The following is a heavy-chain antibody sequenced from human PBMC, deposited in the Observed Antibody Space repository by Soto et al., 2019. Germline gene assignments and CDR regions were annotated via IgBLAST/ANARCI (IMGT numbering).Heavy chain of an antibody. Sequence: QVQLQESGPGLVKPSQSLSLTCTVSGGSISSGGYYWSWIRQHPGKGLEWIGYIFNSGSAYYSTSLTSRASLSVDTSKNQFSLNVSSVTAADTAMYYCARGVGTVAVASPDNWGQGTLVTVSS. CDR2: IFNSGSA. J-gene: IGHJ4*02. CDR3: ARGVGTVAVASPDN. CDR1: GGSISSGGYY. V-gene: IGHV4-31*03. D-gene: IGHD2-15*01.